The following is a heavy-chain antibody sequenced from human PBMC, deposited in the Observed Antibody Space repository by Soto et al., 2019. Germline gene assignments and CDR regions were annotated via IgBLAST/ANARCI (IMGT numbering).Heavy chain of an antibody. CDR3: ASHSSLRGYCISTSCYGYYYGMDV. CDR2: IIPIFGTA. V-gene: IGHV1-69*12. Sequence: QVQLVQSGAEVKKPGSSVKVSCKASGGTFSSYAISWVRQAPGQGLEWMGGIIPIFGTADYAQTFQGRVTITADESTSRAYMELSSLRSEDTAVYYCASHSSLRGYCISTSCYGYYYGMDVWGQGTTVTVSS. D-gene: IGHD2-2*01. J-gene: IGHJ6*02. CDR1: GGTFSSYA.